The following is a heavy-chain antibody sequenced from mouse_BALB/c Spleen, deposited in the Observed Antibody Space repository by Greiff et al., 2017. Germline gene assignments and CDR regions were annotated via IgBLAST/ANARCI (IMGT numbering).Heavy chain of an antibody. V-gene: IGHV1-9*01. D-gene: IGHD1-2*01. CDR3: GGSMTTAPFAY. J-gene: IGHJ3*01. CDR1: GYTFSSYW. CDR2: ILPGSGST. Sequence: QEQLKQSGAELMKPGASVKISCKATGYTFSSYWIEWVKQRPGHGLEWIGEILPGSGSTNYNEKFKGKATFTEDTSSNTAYMQLSSLTSEDSAVYYCGGSMTTAPFAYWGQGTLVTVSA.